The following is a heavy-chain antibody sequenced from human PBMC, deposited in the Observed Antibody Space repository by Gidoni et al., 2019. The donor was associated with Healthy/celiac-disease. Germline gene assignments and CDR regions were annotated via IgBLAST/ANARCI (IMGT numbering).Heavy chain of an antibody. V-gene: IGHV1-58*01. CDR3: AAVRGGAYLGDYYGMDV. J-gene: IGHJ6*02. Sequence: QMQLVQSGPEVKKPGTSVKVSCKASGFTFTSSAVQWVRQARGQRLEWIGWIVVGSGNTNYAQKFQERVTITRDMSTSTAYMELSSLRSEDTAVYYCAAVRGGAYLGDYYGMDVWGQGTTVTVSS. CDR2: IVVGSGNT. CDR1: GFTFTSSA. D-gene: IGHD3-16*01.